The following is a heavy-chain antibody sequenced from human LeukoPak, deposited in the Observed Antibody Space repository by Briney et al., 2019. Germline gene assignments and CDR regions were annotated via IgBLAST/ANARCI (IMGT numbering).Heavy chain of an antibody. CDR2: INHSGST. D-gene: IGHD2-15*01. Sequence: SETLSLTCAVSGGSISSSSWWNWVRQPPVKGLEWIAEINHSGSTNYNPSLKTRVTISVDTSKNQFSLKVNSVTAADTAVYYCARGGGSQMAALSDYWGQGTLVTVSS. J-gene: IGHJ4*02. V-gene: IGHV4-4*02. CDR1: GGSISSSSW. CDR3: ARGGGSQMAALSDY.